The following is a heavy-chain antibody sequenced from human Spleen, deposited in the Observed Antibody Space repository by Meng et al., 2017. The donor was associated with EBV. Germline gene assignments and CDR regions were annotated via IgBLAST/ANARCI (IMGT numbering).Heavy chain of an antibody. CDR3: TRTSLKS. Sequence: EGELVESGGGLVKPGRSLRLSCAASGFTFSNYSMNWVRQAPGKGLDWVSSISSSSDYIFYADSVRGRFTISRDNAKNSLYLQMNSLRAEDTAMYYCTRTSLKSWGQGTLVTVSS. CDR1: GFTFSNYS. J-gene: IGHJ4*02. CDR2: ISSSSDYI. D-gene: IGHD4/OR15-4a*01. V-gene: IGHV3-21*01.